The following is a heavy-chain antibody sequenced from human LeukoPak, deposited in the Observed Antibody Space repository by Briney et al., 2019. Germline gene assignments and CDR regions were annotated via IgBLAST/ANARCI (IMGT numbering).Heavy chain of an antibody. D-gene: IGHD3-3*01. J-gene: IGHJ4*02. Sequence: GGSLRLSCAASGFLFSNYNMNWVRQAPGKGLEWVSSISSSGSSIYYADSVKGRFTISRDNAKNSLFLEMNSLRGEDTAIYYCAREDFWRGYRHFDYWGQGTLVTVSS. CDR3: AREDFWRGYRHFDY. V-gene: IGHV3-21*04. CDR2: ISSSGSSI. CDR1: GFLFSNYN.